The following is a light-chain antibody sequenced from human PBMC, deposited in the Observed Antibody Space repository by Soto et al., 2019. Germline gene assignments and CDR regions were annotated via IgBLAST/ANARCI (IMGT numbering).Light chain of an antibody. CDR2: GAS. Sequence: EVGLTQSPGTLSLSPGERATLSCRASQSVSSSHLAWYQQKAGQAPRLLIYGASSRANGIPDRFSGSGSGTEFPLPISRLEPEDFAVYYCQPYGRSPSPFRGGTK. CDR1: QSVSSSH. V-gene: IGKV3-20*01. CDR3: QPYGRSPSP. J-gene: IGKJ4*01.